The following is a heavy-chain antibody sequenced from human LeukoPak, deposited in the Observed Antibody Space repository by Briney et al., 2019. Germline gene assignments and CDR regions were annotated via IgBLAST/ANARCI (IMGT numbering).Heavy chain of an antibody. Sequence: GRSLRLSCAASGFTFSSYAMHWVRQAPGKGLEWVAVISYDGSNKYYADSVKGRFTISRDNSKNTLYLQMNSLRAEDTAVYYCARPPLEDYYDSSGYSLGYWGQGTLVTVSS. CDR2: ISYDGSNK. J-gene: IGHJ4*02. V-gene: IGHV3-30-3*01. CDR3: ARPPLEDYYDSSGYSLGY. CDR1: GFTFSSYA. D-gene: IGHD3-22*01.